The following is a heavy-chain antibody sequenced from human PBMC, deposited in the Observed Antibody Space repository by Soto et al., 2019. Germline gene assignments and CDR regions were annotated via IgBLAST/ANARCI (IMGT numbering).Heavy chain of an antibody. CDR3: ARLKDYYDSSGYPDY. J-gene: IGHJ4*02. CDR1: GYSFTSYW. D-gene: IGHD3-22*01. Sequence: PGESLKISCKGSGYSFTSYWIGWVRQMPGKGLEWMGIIYPGDSDTRYSPSFQGQVTISADKSISTAYLQWSSLKASDIAMYYWARLKDYYDSSGYPDYWGQGTLVTVSS. V-gene: IGHV5-51*01. CDR2: IYPGDSDT.